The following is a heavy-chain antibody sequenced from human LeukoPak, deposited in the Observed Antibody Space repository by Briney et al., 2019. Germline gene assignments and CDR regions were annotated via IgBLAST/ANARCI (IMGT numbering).Heavy chain of an antibody. J-gene: IGHJ4*02. Sequence: SETLSLTCTVSGDSFSSVTDYWAWIRQPPGKGLEWIASGDYSGGTYYNPSLESRVAISADRSKNQFSLKLSSVTAADTAVYYCAREKGWFGESHFDYWGQGTLVTVSS. D-gene: IGHD3-10*01. CDR2: GDYSGGT. CDR3: AREKGWFGESHFDY. CDR1: GDSFSSVTDY. V-gene: IGHV4-39*07.